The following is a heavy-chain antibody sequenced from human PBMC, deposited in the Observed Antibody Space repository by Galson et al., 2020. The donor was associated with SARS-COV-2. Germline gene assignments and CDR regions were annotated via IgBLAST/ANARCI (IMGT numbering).Heavy chain of an antibody. CDR1: GGSISSGGYY. CDR3: ARGILLAFYDSSGYYHDAFDI. D-gene: IGHD3-22*01. Sequence: ASETLSLTCTVSGGSISSGGYYWSWIRQHPGKGLEWIGYIYYSGSTYYNPSLKSRVTISVDTSKNQFSLKLSSVTAADTAVYYCARGILLAFYDSSGYYHDAFDIWGQGTMVTVSS. J-gene: IGHJ3*02. CDR2: IYYSGST. V-gene: IGHV4-31*03.